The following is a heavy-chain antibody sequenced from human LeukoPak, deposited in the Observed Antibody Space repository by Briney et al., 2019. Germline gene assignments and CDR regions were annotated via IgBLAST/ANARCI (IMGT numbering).Heavy chain of an antibody. D-gene: IGHD5-24*01. Sequence: ASVKVSCKASGYTFTGYYMHWVRQAPGQGLEWMGWINPNSGGTNYAQKFQGRVTMTRDTSISTAYMELSRLRSDDTAVYYCAKDGGLRDGPYYFDYCGRGTLVTVSS. CDR3: AKDGGLRDGPYYFDY. V-gene: IGHV1-2*02. CDR1: GYTFTGYY. CDR2: INPNSGGT. J-gene: IGHJ4*02.